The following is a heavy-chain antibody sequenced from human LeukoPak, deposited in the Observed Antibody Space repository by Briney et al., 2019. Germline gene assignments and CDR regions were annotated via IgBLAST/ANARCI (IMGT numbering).Heavy chain of an antibody. V-gene: IGHV1-2*02. J-gene: IGHJ6*03. D-gene: IGHD3-3*01. CDR2: INTKTGDT. Sequence: GASVKVSCKASGYSLPDYYMHWVRQAPGQGLEWMGWINTKTGDTNSTQKFQGRVTMTTDTSISAAFLELYRPTSDDTAVYYCARESERAPDFGINYFYYMDVWGEGTAVIVS. CDR1: GYSLPDYY. CDR3: ARESERAPDFGINYFYYMDV.